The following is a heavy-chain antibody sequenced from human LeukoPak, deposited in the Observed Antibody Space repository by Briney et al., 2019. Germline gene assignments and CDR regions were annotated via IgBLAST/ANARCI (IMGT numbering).Heavy chain of an antibody. J-gene: IGHJ4*02. CDR2: ISGSGGST. CDR3: TRDLGVVRATLSLDY. CDR1: GFTFSSYA. V-gene: IGHV3-23*01. D-gene: IGHD3-16*01. Sequence: LPGGSLRLSCAASGFTFSSYAMSWVRQAPGKGLEWVSAISGSGGSTYYADSVKGRFTISRDDSKNTLYLQMNSLRAEDTAVYYCTRDLGVVRATLSLDYWGQGTLVTVSS.